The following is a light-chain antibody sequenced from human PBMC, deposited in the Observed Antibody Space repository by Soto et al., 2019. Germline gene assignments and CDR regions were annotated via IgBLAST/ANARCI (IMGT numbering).Light chain of an antibody. CDR3: QQSYSTPPT. J-gene: IGKJ4*01. CDR2: AAS. V-gene: IGKV1-39*01. Sequence: DIQMTQSPSSLSASVGDRVTITCRASQSISSYLNWYQQKPGKAPKLLIYAASSLQSGVPSRFSGSGSGTDFTLTISSLQPEXXXXYYCQQSYSTPPTFGGGTKVEIK. CDR1: QSISSY.